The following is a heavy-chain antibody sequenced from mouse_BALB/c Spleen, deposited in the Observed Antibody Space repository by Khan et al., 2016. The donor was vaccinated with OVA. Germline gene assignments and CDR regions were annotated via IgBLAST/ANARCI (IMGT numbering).Heavy chain of an antibody. D-gene: IGHD1-3*01. V-gene: IGHV1S137*01. CDR3: ARGSGNSRFAY. Sequence: QVQLQQSGAELVRPGVSVKISCKGSGYTFTDYAMHWVKQSHAKSLEWIGVISTYYGDADYNQKFKGKATMTVDTSYSTAYMELARLTSEDSAIYYCARGSGNSRFAYWGQGTLVTVSA. CDR2: ISTYYGDA. J-gene: IGHJ3*01. CDR1: GYTFTDYA.